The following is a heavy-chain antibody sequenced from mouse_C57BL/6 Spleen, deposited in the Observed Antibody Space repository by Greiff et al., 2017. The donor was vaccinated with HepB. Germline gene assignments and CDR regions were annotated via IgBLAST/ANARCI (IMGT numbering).Heavy chain of an antibody. V-gene: IGHV5-4*03. CDR2: ISDGGSYT. Sequence: EVNVVESGGGLVKPGGSLKLSCAASGFTFSSYAMSWVRQTPEKRLEWVATISDGGSYTYYPDNVKGRFTISRDKAKNNLYLQMSHLKSEDTAMYYCARQDLRYFDYWGQGTTLTVSS. J-gene: IGHJ2*01. CDR1: GFTFSSYA. CDR3: ARQDLRYFDY. D-gene: IGHD1-1*01.